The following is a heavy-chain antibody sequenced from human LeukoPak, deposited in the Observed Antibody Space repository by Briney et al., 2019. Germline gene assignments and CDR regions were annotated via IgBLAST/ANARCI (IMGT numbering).Heavy chain of an antibody. CDR3: AREAPYYYYMDV. V-gene: IGHV1-24*01. CDR1: GYTLTELS. J-gene: IGHJ6*03. CDR2: FDPEDGET. Sequence: ASVKVSCKVSGYTLTELSMHWVRQAPGKGLEWMGGFDPEDGETIYAQKFQGRVTITADESTSTAYMELSSLRSEDTAVYYCAREAPYYYYMDVWGKGTTVTVSS.